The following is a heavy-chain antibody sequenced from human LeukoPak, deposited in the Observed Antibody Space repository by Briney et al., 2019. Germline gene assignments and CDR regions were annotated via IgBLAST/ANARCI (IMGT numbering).Heavy chain of an antibody. Sequence: PSETLSLTCTVSGGSISSGSYYWSWIRQPAGKGLEWIGRIYTSGSTNYNPSLKSRVTMSIDTSKKQFSLKLRTATAADTAVYYCARDLGIAAAGLTMGENYYYGMDVWGQGTTVTVSS. CDR3: ARDLGIAAAGLTMGENYYYGMDV. J-gene: IGHJ6*02. CDR1: GGSISSGSYY. D-gene: IGHD6-13*01. V-gene: IGHV4-61*02. CDR2: IYTSGST.